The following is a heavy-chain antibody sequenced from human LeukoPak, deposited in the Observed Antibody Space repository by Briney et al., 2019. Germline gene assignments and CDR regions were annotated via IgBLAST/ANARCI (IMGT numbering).Heavy chain of an antibody. CDR1: GYTLTELS. D-gene: IGHD2-8*01. CDR2: FDPEDGET. J-gene: IGHJ4*02. V-gene: IGHV1-24*01. Sequence: ASVKVSCKVSGYTLTELSMHWVRQAPGKGLEWMGGFDPEDGETIYAQKFQGRVTMTEDTSTDSAYMELSSLRSEDTAAYYCATAMGLWSHSFDYWGQGTLVTVSS. CDR3: ATAMGLWSHSFDY.